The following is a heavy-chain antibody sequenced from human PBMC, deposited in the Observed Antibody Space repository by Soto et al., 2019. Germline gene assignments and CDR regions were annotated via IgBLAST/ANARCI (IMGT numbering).Heavy chain of an antibody. Sequence: SLRLSCAASGFTFSSYGMHWVRQAPGKGLEWVAVIWYDGSNKYYADSVKGRFTISRDNSKNTLYLQMNSLRAEDTAVYYCARDRDRITIFGVVPTPLKYGMDVWGQGTTVTVSS. V-gene: IGHV3-33*01. CDR1: GFTFSSYG. CDR2: IWYDGSNK. CDR3: ARDRDRITIFGVVPTPLKYGMDV. D-gene: IGHD3-3*01. J-gene: IGHJ6*02.